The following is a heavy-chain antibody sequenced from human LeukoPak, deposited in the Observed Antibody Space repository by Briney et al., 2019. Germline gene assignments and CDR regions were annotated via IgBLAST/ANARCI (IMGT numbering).Heavy chain of an antibody. Sequence: SQTLSLTCAISGDRVSSNSAAWNWIRQSPSRGLEWLGRTYSRSKWYNDYALSVKSRITINPDTSKNQFSLQLNSMTPEDTAVYYCARGREVSSGWYYFDYWGQGTLVTVSS. CDR1: GDRVSSNSAA. CDR3: ARGREVSSGWYYFDY. J-gene: IGHJ4*02. D-gene: IGHD6-19*01. CDR2: TYSRSKWYN. V-gene: IGHV6-1*01.